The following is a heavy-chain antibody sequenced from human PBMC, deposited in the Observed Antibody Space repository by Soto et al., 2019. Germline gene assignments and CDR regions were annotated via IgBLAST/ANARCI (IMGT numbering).Heavy chain of an antibody. V-gene: IGHV1-46*01. J-gene: IGHJ4*02. Sequence: GASVKVSCKASGYTFTSYYMHWVRQAPGQGLEWMGIINPSGGSTSYAQKLQGRVTMTRDTSTSTVYMELSSLRSEDTAVYYCARDPAIGLAYSSGWYGYWGQGTLVTVSS. CDR2: INPSGGST. CDR1: GYTFTSYY. D-gene: IGHD6-19*01. CDR3: ARDPAIGLAYSSGWYGY.